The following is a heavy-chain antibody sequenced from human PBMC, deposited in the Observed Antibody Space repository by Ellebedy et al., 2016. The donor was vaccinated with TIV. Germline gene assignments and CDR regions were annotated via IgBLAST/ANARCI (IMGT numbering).Heavy chain of an antibody. CDR2: INPSGGST. CDR1: GYTFTSYY. V-gene: IGHV1-46*01. D-gene: IGHD3-3*01. CDR3: ARDVTIFGVANYYYYGMDV. Sequence: ASVKVSXXASGYTFTSYYMHWVRQAPGQGLEWMGIINPSGGSTNYAQKFQGRVTMTRDTSTSTVYMELSSLRSEDAAVYYCARDVTIFGVANYYYYGMDVWGQGSTVTVSS. J-gene: IGHJ6*02.